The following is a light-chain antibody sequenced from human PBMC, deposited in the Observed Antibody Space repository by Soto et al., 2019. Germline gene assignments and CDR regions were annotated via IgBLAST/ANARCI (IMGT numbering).Light chain of an antibody. J-gene: IGLJ1*01. V-gene: IGLV2-8*01. CDR3: SSYAGNYNYV. CDR2: EVS. CDR1: SSDVGGYNF. Sequence: QSALTQPPSASGSPGQSVTISCTGTSSDVGGYNFVSWYQHHPGKAPKLMTYEVSKRPSGVPDRFSGSKSGNTASLTVSGRQAAEEADYYCSSYAGNYNYVFGTGTKLTVL.